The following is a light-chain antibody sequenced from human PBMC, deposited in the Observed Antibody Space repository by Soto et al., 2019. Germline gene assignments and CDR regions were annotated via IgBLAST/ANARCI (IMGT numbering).Light chain of an antibody. CDR2: EVS. CDR3: SSYAGSNNFVV. CDR1: SSDVGGSNY. Sequence: QSVLTQPPSASGSPGQSVTISCTGTSSDVGGSNYVSWYQLHPGKAPKLMIYEVSRRPSGVPDRFSGSKSGNTASLTVSGLQAEDEADYYCSSYAGSNNFVVFGGGTQLTVL. V-gene: IGLV2-8*01. J-gene: IGLJ2*01.